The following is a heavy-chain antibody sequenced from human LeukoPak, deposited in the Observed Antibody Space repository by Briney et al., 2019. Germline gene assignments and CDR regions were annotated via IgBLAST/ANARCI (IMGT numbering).Heavy chain of an antibody. V-gene: IGHV4-59*01. D-gene: IGHD3-3*01. J-gene: IGHJ4*02. CDR3: ARVLPAYDFRYYFDY. CDR1: GVSISSYY. CDR2: IYYSGST. Sequence: SGTLSLTCAVSGVSISSYYWRWIRQPPGKGLEWLGYIYYSGSTNYNPSSKSRVTISVDTSKRLFSLKLSSVTAADTAVYYCARVLPAYDFRYYFDYWGQGTLVTVSS.